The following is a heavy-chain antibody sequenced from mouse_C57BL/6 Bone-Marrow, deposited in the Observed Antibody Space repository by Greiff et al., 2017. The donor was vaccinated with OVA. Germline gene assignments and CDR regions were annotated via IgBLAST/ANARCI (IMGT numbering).Heavy chain of an antibody. CDR2: IWSDGST. J-gene: IGHJ1*03. CDR3: ARHGRSYGYWYFDV. D-gene: IGHD1-1*01. CDR1: GFSLTSYG. V-gene: IGHV2-6-1*01. Sequence: VHLVESGPGLVAPSQSLSITCTVSGFSLTSYGVHWVRQPPGKGLEWLVVIWSDGSTTYNSALNSRLSISKDNSKSQVFLKMNSLQTDDTAMYYCARHGRSYGYWYFDVWGTGTTVTVSS.